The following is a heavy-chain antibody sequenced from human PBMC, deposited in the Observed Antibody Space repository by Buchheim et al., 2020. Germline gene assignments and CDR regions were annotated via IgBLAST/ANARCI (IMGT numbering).Heavy chain of an antibody. J-gene: IGHJ6*02. D-gene: IGHD2-15*01. CDR1: GYTFTSYY. Sequence: QVQLVQSGAEVKKPGASVKVSCKASGYTFTSYYMHWVRQAPGQGLEWMGIINPSGGSTSYAQKFQGRVTMTRDTSTSTVYLELSSLRSEYTAVYYCARDNSPELRIPYGMDVWGQGTT. V-gene: IGHV1-46*01. CDR2: INPSGGST. CDR3: ARDNSPELRIPYGMDV.